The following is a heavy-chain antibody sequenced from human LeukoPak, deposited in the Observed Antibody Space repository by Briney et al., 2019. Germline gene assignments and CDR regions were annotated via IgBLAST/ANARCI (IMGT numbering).Heavy chain of an antibody. Sequence: SETLSLTCAVSNFSISSGYYWGWIRQPPGKGLEWIGRNYHSGSTYYNPSLKRRLTISVHTSKNQFSLKLSSVTAADTAVYYCARRGVIAARFFDYWGQGTLVTVSS. J-gene: IGHJ4*02. V-gene: IGHV4-38-2*01. CDR1: NFSISSGYY. D-gene: IGHD6-6*01. CDR3: ARRGVIAARFFDY. CDR2: NYHSGST.